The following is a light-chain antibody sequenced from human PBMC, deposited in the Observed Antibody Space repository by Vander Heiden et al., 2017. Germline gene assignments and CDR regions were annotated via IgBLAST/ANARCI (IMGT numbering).Light chain of an antibody. CDR3: QQNDRYSPT. CDR1: QGIEIW. V-gene: IGKV1-5*03. J-gene: IGKJ1*01. CDR2: AAS. Sequence: DIHMTQSPPTLSASIGDRITITCRASQGIEIWLAWYQQKPGQAPKLLIYAASTPESGVPSRFSGSGSGTVVTLTISSLQPDDSATYFCQQNDRYSPTFGQGTKLEI.